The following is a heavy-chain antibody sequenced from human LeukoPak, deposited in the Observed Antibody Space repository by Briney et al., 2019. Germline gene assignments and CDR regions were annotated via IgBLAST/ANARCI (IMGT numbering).Heavy chain of an antibody. D-gene: IGHD2-15*01. J-gene: IGHJ4*02. V-gene: IGHV3-23*01. CDR2: ISGSGGST. CDR3: AKDHGYCSGGSCPPFGY. Sequence: GGSLRLSCAVSGFTFSSYAMSWVRQAPGKGLEWVSAISGSGGSTYYADSVKGRFTISRDNSKNTLYLQMNSLRAEDTAVYYCAKDHGYCSGGSCPPFGYWGQGTLVTVSS. CDR1: GFTFSSYA.